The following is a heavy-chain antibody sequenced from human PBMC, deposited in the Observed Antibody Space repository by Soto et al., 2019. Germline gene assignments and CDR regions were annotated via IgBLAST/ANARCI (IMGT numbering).Heavy chain of an antibody. V-gene: IGHV4-39*01. Sequence: LSLTCTVSCGSISSSSYCWGWIRQPPGKGLEWIGSIYYSGSTYYNPSLKSRVTISVDTSKNQFSLKLSSVTAADTAVYYCARFGATQREGSSWYRYWGQGTLVTVSS. CDR2: IYYSGST. CDR1: CGSISSSSYC. D-gene: IGHD6-13*01. J-gene: IGHJ4*02. CDR3: ARFGATQREGSSWYRY.